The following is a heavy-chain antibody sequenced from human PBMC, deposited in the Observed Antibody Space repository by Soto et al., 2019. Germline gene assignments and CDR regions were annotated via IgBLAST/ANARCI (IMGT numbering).Heavy chain of an antibody. CDR1: GFTFSSYA. CDR2: ISGSGGST. CDR3: ATGPFMIVVVITTLDQTGGDY. D-gene: IGHD3-22*01. J-gene: IGHJ4*02. V-gene: IGHV3-23*01. Sequence: PGGSLRLSCAASGFTFSSYAMSWVRQAPGKGLEWVSAISGSGGSTYYADSVKGRFTISRDNSKNTLYLQMNSLRAEDTAVYYCATGPFMIVVVITTLDQTGGDYWGQGTLVTVSS.